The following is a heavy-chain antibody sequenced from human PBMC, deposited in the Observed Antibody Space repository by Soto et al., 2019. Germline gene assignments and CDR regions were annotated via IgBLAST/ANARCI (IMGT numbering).Heavy chain of an antibody. V-gene: IGHV1-46*03. Sequence: QVQLVQSGAEVKEPGASVKVSCKASGYTFTNYYIHWVRQAPGQGLEWMGIINPSGGITRYAQKLQGRVTVTRDTSTSTVYMELSSLRSEDTAVHYCVKGGSSTAYYYYMDVWGKGTTVTVSS. J-gene: IGHJ6*03. CDR3: VKGGSSTAYYYYMDV. CDR2: INPSGGIT. CDR1: GYTFTNYY. D-gene: IGHD2-2*01.